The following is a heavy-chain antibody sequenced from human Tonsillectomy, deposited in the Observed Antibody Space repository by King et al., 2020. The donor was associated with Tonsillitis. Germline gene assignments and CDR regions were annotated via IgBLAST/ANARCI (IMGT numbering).Heavy chain of an antibody. CDR3: AREDLEGYPDAFDI. Sequence: VQLVESGGGVVQPGRSLRLSCAASGFTLSIYVMHWVRQAPGKGLEWVAVISYDGSNKYYADSVKGRFTISRDKSKNTLYLQMNSLRAEDTAVYYCAREDLEGYPDAFDIWGQGTMVTVSS. CDR1: GFTLSIYV. D-gene: IGHD1-1*01. V-gene: IGHV3-33*05. J-gene: IGHJ3*02. CDR2: ISYDGSNK.